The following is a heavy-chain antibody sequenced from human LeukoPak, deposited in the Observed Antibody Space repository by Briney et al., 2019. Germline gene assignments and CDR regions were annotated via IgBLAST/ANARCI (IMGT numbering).Heavy chain of an antibody. CDR3: ASRKLGNDY. Sequence: SETLSLTCTVSGGPISSGNYYWSWIRQPAGKGLEWIGRMYTSGSTNYNPSLKSRVTISVDTSKNQFSLKLSSVTAADTAVYYCASRKLGNDYWGQGTLVTVSS. CDR2: MYTSGST. J-gene: IGHJ4*01. D-gene: IGHD7-27*01. V-gene: IGHV4-61*02. CDR1: GGPISSGNYY.